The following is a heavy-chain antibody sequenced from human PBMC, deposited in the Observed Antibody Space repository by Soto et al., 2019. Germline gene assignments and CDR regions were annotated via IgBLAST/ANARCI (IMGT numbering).Heavy chain of an antibody. CDR2: IYYSGST. CDR3: ARSVFP. D-gene: IGHD2-21*02. CDR1: GGSISSGGYY. Sequence: QVQLQESGPGLVKPSQTLSLTCTVSGGSISSGGYYWSWIRQHPGKGLEWIGYIYYSGSTYYNPSXXXXVXXXVXXXXXXXXXXXXXVTXXXXAXXXCARSVFPWGQGTLVTVSS. V-gene: IGHV4-31*01. J-gene: IGHJ5*02.